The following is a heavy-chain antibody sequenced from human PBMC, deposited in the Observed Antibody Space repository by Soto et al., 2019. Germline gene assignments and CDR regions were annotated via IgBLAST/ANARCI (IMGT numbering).Heavy chain of an antibody. Sequence: SEALSLTCTVSGGSISSYYWSWIRQPPGKGLEWIGYIYYSGSTNYNPSLKSRVTISVDTSKNQFSLKLSSVTAADTAVYYCARGARWELLHSYSYYYGMDVWGQGTTVTVSS. D-gene: IGHD1-26*01. CDR1: GGSISSYY. J-gene: IGHJ6*02. CDR3: ARGARWELLHSYSYYYGMDV. V-gene: IGHV4-59*08. CDR2: IYYSGST.